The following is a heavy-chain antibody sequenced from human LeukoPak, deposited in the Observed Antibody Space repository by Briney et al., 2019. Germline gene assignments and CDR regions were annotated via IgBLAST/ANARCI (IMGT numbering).Heavy chain of an antibody. CDR3: ANCPGKSMVRGVPWRNY. Sequence: PGGSLRLSCAASGFTFSSYAMSWVRQAPGKGLEWVSAISGSGGSTYYADSVKGRFTISRDNSKNTLYLQMNSLRAEDTAVYYCANCPGKSMVRGVPWRNYWGQGTLVTVSS. CDR1: GFTFSSYA. J-gene: IGHJ4*02. CDR2: ISGSGGST. D-gene: IGHD3-10*01. V-gene: IGHV3-23*01.